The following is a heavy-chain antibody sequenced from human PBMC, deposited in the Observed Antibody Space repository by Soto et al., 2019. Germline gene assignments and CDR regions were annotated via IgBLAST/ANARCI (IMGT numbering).Heavy chain of an antibody. Sequence: QVQLVQSGAEVKKPGASVKVSCKASRYIFTNYALHWVRQAPGQSLEWLGWIDTGNGNTRYSQKLQGRVTITRDTFANTAGMELNNLRSEDTAVYYCARDAKWDPRGVEAEQDDYFDHWGQGTLVTVSS. CDR1: RYIFTNYA. D-gene: IGHD1-26*01. V-gene: IGHV1-3*04. CDR3: ARDAKWDPRGVEAEQDDYFDH. J-gene: IGHJ4*02. CDR2: IDTGNGNT.